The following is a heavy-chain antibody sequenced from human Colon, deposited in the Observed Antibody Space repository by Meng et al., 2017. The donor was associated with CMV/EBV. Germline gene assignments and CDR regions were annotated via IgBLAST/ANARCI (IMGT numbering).Heavy chain of an antibody. V-gene: IGHV3-20*04. Sequence: CVASGFGCVGFDCSWVRLGTAKGLESVTCGNGDGGKTGYADSVEGRFNVSRDNGKNSLYLQLDSLGDEDSGIYYCARGASAVPRMFDIWGQGTLVTVSS. J-gene: IGHJ4*02. D-gene: IGHD2-15*01. CDR3: ARGASAVPRMFDI. CDR1: GFGCVGFD. CDR2: GNGDGGKT.